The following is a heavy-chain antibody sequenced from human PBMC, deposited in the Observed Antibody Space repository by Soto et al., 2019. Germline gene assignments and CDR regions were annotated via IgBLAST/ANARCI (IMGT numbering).Heavy chain of an antibody. CDR2: IYSGGST. D-gene: IGHD1-26*01. V-gene: IGHV3-53*01. CDR3: ARDGSGSYYSGAFDI. Sequence: EVQLVESGGGLIQPGGSLRLSCAASGFTVSSNYMSWVHQAPGKGLEWVSVIYSGGSTYYADSVKGRFTISRDNSKNTLYLQMNSLRAEDTAVYYCARDGSGSYYSGAFDIWGQGTMVTVSS. J-gene: IGHJ3*02. CDR1: GFTVSSNY.